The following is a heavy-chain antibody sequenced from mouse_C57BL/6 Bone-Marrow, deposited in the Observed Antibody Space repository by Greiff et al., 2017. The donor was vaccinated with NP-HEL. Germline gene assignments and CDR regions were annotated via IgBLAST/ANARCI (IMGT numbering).Heavy chain of an antibody. CDR3: ARHVDSSDY. CDR1: GFTFSSYG. V-gene: IGHV5-6*01. Sequence: EVHLVESGGDLVKPGGSLKLSCAASGFTFSSYGMSWVRQTPDKRLEWVATISSGGSYTYYPDSVKGRFTISRDNAKNTLYLQMSSLKSEDTAMYYCARHVDSSDYWGQGTTLTVSS. J-gene: IGHJ2*01. CDR2: ISSGGSYT. D-gene: IGHD3-2*02.